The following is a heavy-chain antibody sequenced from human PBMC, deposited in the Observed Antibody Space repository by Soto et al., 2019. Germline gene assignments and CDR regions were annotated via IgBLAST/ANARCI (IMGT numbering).Heavy chain of an antibody. CDR1: GDSVSSNSAA. Sequence: SQTLSLTCAISGDSVSSNSAAWSWIRQSPSRGLEWLGRTYYRSKGYEDFAVAVERRISINPDTSKNQFSLQLSSVTPEDTAVYYCAREPQSGNYFHYSGLDVWGQGTTVTVSS. J-gene: IGHJ6*02. CDR3: AREPQSGNYFHYSGLDV. D-gene: IGHD1-26*01. V-gene: IGHV6-1*01. CDR2: TYYRSKGYE.